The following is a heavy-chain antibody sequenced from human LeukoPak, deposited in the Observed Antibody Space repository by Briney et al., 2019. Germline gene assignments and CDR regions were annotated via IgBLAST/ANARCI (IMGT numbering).Heavy chain of an antibody. CDR3: AKAAPGNWNDVSDY. Sequence: PGGSLRLSCAASGFTFSTYAMSWVRQAPGKGLEWVSAISGRGVSTSYADSVRGRFTISRDNSKNTLYLQMNSLRAEDTAVYYCAKAAPGNWNDVSDYWGQGTLVTVSS. V-gene: IGHV3-23*01. CDR1: GFTFSTYA. CDR2: ISGRGVST. D-gene: IGHD1-20*01. J-gene: IGHJ4*02.